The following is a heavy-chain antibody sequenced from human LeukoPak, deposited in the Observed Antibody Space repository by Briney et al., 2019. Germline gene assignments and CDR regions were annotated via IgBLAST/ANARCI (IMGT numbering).Heavy chain of an antibody. Sequence: SGGSLRLSCAASGFTFSNYGMHWVRQAPGKGLEWVAVISYDGSNEYYADSVKGRFTISRDNSKNTVYLQMNSLRAEDTAVYYCAKGGYYDLPYWGQGTLVTVSS. V-gene: IGHV3-30*18. D-gene: IGHD3-3*01. CDR3: AKGGYYDLPY. CDR1: GFTFSNYG. J-gene: IGHJ4*02. CDR2: ISYDGSNE.